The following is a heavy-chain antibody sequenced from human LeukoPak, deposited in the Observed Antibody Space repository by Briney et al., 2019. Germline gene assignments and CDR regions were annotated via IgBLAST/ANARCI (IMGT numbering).Heavy chain of an antibody. CDR2: IHYSGHT. D-gene: IGHD3-16*01. J-gene: IGHJ5*02. Sequence: PSETLSLTCTVSGGSIGSLYWSWIRQSPGKGLEWIGYIHYSGHTYHNPSLTGRVTISVDVSRNQFSLRLTSVTAADTAIYYCASDGGGNWFDPWGQGTLVTVSS. CDR3: ASDGGGNWFDP. CDR1: GGSIGSLY. V-gene: IGHV4-59*01.